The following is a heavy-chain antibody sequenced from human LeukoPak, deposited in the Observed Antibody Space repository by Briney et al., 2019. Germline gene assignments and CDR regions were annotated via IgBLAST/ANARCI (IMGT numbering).Heavy chain of an antibody. J-gene: IGHJ4*02. CDR3: AKKGGTTMSDY. V-gene: IGHV3-30*02. CDR2: IRYDGSNK. Sequence: GGSLRLSCAASGFTFSSYGMHWVRQAPGKGLEGVAFIRYDGSNKYYADSVKGRFTISRDNSKNTLYLQMNSLRAEDTAVYYCAKKGGTTMSDYWGQGTLVTVSS. D-gene: IGHD3-22*01. CDR1: GFTFSSYG.